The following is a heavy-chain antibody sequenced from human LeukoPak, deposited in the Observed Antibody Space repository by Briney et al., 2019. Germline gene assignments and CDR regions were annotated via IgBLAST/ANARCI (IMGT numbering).Heavy chain of an antibody. CDR3: AKAVPTVVRGGGSDY. CDR1: GFTFSSYG. Sequence: GGSLRLSRAASGFTFSSYGMSWVRQAPGKGLQRVSSITGSGDSTYYADSVKGRFTISRDNSKNTLYLQMHSLGAEDTAVYHCAKAVPTVVRGGGSDYWGQGTLVTVSS. D-gene: IGHD3-10*01. J-gene: IGHJ4*02. V-gene: IGHV3-23*01. CDR2: ITGSGDST.